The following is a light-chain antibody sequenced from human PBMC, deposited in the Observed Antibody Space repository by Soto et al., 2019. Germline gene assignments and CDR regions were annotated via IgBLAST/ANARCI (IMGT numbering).Light chain of an antibody. CDR3: RQYGDSPLT. CDR2: VTS. V-gene: IGKV3-20*01. CDR1: QTIRSES. J-gene: IGKJ4*01. Sequence: EIVLTQSPRTLFLSPGERATLFCRASQTIRSESLGWYQKKPAQAPSRVIYVTSSRPPKVPDRFSGSGSGTGFTLNISRLEPDVFSVYYCRQYGDSPLTFGGGPDVEIK.